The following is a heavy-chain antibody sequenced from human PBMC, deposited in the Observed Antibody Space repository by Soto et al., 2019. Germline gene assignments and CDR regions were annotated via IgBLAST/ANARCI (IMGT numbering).Heavy chain of an antibody. D-gene: IGHD3-22*01. CDR3: VRLIGNSWLDS. CDR2: TYYRSRWYF. J-gene: IGHJ5*01. V-gene: IGHV6-1*01. Sequence: QVQLQQSGPGLVKPSQTLSLTCDISGDNVSTNTATWDWIRQSPSRGLEWLGRTYYRSRWYFDYAVSVKSRITISPDISNNQVSLQLTSVTPDDTAIYYCVRLIGNSWLDSWGQGTLVTVSS. CDR1: GDNVSTNTAT.